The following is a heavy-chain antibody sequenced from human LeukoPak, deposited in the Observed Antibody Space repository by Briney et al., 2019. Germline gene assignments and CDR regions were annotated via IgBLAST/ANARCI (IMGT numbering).Heavy chain of an antibody. Sequence: GGSLRLSCAASGFTFGSYSMNWVRQAPGKGLEWVSYISTGSSTIYYADSVKGRFTISRDNAKKSLYLQMNSLRDEDTAVYYCARDLRQYNAEYFHHWGQGTLVAVSS. CDR1: GFTFGSYS. D-gene: IGHD1-1*01. V-gene: IGHV3-48*02. CDR2: ISTGSSTI. CDR3: ARDLRQYNAEYFHH. J-gene: IGHJ1*01.